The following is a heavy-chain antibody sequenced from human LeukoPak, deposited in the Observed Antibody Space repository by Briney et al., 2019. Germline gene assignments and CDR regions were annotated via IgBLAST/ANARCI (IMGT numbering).Heavy chain of an antibody. J-gene: IGHJ4*02. Sequence: PSETLSLTCAVYGGSFSGYYWSWIRQPPGKGLEWIGEINHSGSTNYNPSLKSRVTISVDTSKNQFSLKLSSVTAADTAVYYCARGLRRYYSSTSCPYYFDYWGQGTLVTVSS. CDR1: GGSFSGYY. V-gene: IGHV4-34*01. CDR3: ARGLRRYYSSTSCPYYFDY. D-gene: IGHD2-2*01. CDR2: INHSGST.